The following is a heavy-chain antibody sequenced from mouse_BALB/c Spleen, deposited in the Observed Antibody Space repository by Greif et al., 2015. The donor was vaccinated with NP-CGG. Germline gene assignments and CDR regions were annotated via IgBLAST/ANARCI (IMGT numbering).Heavy chain of an antibody. D-gene: IGHD2-14*01. V-gene: IGHV5-12-1*01. CDR3: ARQRYDDGYAMDY. Sequence: EVQGVESGGGLVKPGGSLKLSCAASGFAFSSYDMSWVRQTPEKRLEWVAYISSGGGSTYYPDTVKGRFTISRDNAKNTLYLQMSSLKSEDTAMYYCARQRYDDGYAMDYWGQGTSVTVSS. CDR2: ISSGGGST. CDR1: GFAFSSYD. J-gene: IGHJ4*01.